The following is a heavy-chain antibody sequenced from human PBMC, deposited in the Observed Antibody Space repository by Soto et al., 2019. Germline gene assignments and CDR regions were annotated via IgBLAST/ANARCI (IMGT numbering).Heavy chain of an antibody. V-gene: IGHV3-23*01. CDR1: GFSFSNYV. D-gene: IGHD1-1*01. J-gene: IGHJ6*03. CDR2: ISASGGNT. CDR3: ANWMSGLEYMDV. Sequence: PGGSPRLSCAASGFSFSNYVMSWVRQAPGKGLEWVSGISASGGNTFYADSVRGRFTITRDNSKNTVSVQMNSLRVEDTAVYYCANWMSGLEYMDVWGKGTTVTVSS.